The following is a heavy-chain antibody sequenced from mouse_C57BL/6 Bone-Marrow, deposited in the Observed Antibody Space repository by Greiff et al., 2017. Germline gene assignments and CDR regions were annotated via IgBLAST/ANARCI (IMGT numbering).Heavy chain of an antibody. J-gene: IGHJ1*03. CDR2: IDPNSGGT. D-gene: IGHD1-1*01. CDR3: DRSVDYGSNYWYFDV. CDR1: GYTFTSYW. V-gene: IGHV1-72*01. Sequence: QVQLQQPGAELVKPGASVKLSCKASGYTFTSYWMHWVKQRPGRGLEWIGRIDPNSGGTKYNEKFKSTATLTVDKPSSTAYMQLSSLTSEDSAVYDGDRSVDYGSNYWYFDVWGTGTTVTVSS.